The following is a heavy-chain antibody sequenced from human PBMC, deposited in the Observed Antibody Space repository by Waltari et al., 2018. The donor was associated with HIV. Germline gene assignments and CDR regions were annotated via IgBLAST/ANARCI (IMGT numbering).Heavy chain of an antibody. CDR3: ATGPDHYCDF. CDR2: IFPGDSST. CDR1: GYNLGRYW. D-gene: IGHD4-4*01. J-gene: IGHJ4*02. V-gene: IGHV5-51*01. Sequence: EVQMEQSGAEIKKPGESRRISCKVSGYNLGRYWISWVRQIPGKGLEWMGIIFPGDSSTRYSPSFRGQVTISADKSINTTFLQWTTLNASDSAIYYCATGPDHYCDFWGQGTQVTVSS.